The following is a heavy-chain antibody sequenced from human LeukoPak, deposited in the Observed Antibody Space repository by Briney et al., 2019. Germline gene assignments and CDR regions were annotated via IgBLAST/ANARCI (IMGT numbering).Heavy chain of an antibody. D-gene: IGHD6-13*01. Sequence: SETLSLTCTVSGGSISSYYWSWIRQPPGKGLEWIGYIDYSGSTNYNPSLKSRVTISVDTSKNQFSLKLSSVTAADTAVYYCARHTSDIAAADWFDPWGQGTLVTVSS. CDR2: IDYSGST. CDR3: ARHTSDIAAADWFDP. V-gene: IGHV4-59*08. J-gene: IGHJ5*02. CDR1: GGSISSYY.